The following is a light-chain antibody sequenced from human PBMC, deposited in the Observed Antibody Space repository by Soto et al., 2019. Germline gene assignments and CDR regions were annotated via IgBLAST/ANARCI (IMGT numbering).Light chain of an antibody. CDR1: QTVSSY. J-gene: IGKJ5*01. CDR3: QQRMNWPLT. CDR2: DAS. V-gene: IGKV3-11*01. Sequence: EIVLTQSPATLSLSAGEGATLSCRASQTVSSYLLWYQQKPGQAPRLLIYDASNRAAGTPARFSGSGSEADFTLTISSLEPEDFAVYYCQQRMNWPLTFGQGTRLEIK.